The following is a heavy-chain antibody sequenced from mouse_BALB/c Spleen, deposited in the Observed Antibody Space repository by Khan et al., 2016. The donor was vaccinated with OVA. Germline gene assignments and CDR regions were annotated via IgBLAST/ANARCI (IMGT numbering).Heavy chain of an antibody. J-gene: IGHJ1*01. Sequence: QVQLKESGPDLVAPSQSLSITCTVSGFSLTNFGVHWVRQPPGKGLEWLVVIWSDGRTTYNSALKSRLSISKDNSKSQVFLKMNSLLTDDTAMYYCARHRFGYFDVWGAGTTVTVSS. CDR1: GFSLTNFG. CDR3: ARHRFGYFDV. V-gene: IGHV2-6-2*01. CDR2: IWSDGRT.